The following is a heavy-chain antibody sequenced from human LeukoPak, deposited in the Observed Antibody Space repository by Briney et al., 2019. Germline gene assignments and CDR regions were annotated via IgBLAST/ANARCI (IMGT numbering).Heavy chain of an antibody. J-gene: IGHJ4*02. CDR3: AREPPESYHFDY. V-gene: IGHV1-46*01. CDR1: GYTFSDFY. CDR2: IKVSSGRT. Sequence: GASVTVSCKASGYTFSDFYVHWVRQAPGQGLEWIGIIKVSSGRTDYAQKFQGRVTMTRDMSTSTVYMELTNLRSEDTAMYYCAREPPESYHFDYWGQGTLVTVSS. D-gene: IGHD2-2*01.